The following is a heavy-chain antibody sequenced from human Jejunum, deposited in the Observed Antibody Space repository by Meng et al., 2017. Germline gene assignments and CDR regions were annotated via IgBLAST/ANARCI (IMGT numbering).Heavy chain of an antibody. CDR2: IGESGGGT. D-gene: IGHD1-26*01. CDR1: GFTFNTFV. J-gene: IGHJ4*02. Sequence: GESLKISCAASGFTFNTFVMSWVRQAPGKGLEWVSNIGESGGGTNYADSVKGRFTISRDNSQNKLYLQMSSLSAEDTATYYCVKGGWLDNWGQGALVTSPQ. V-gene: IGHV3-23*01. CDR3: VKGGWLDN.